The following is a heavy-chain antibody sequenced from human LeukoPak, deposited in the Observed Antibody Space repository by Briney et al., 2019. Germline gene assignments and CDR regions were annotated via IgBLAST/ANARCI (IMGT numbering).Heavy chain of an antibody. J-gene: IGHJ4*02. CDR1: GFTFSSYG. CDR3: ARGFSSSWYAVGY. Sequence: GRSLRLSCAASGFTFSSYGMHWGRQAPGKGLEWVAVIWYDGSNKYYADSVKGRFTISRDNSKNTLYLQMNSLRAEDTAVYYCARGFSSSWYAVGYWGQGTLVTVSS. CDR2: IWYDGSNK. D-gene: IGHD6-13*01. V-gene: IGHV3-33*01.